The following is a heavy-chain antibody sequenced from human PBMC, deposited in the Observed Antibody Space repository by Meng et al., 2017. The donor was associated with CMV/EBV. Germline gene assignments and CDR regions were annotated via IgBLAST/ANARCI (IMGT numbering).Heavy chain of an antibody. D-gene: IGHD1-7*01. CDR1: GGSFSGYY. CDR3: ARGRRTGTTVRSYYYHGRDV. CDR2: INHSGST. J-gene: IGHJ6*02. Sequence: PESLSLSCAVYGGSFSGYYWSWIRQLPGKGREWSGEINHSGSTNYNTSLKSRVPISVDTSKNQFSLTLSSVTAADTAVYYCARGRRTGTTVRSYYYHGRDVWGQGTTVTVSS. V-gene: IGHV4-34*01.